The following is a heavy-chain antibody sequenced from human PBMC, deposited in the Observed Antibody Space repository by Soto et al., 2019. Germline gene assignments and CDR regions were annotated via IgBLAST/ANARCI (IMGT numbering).Heavy chain of an antibody. CDR2: IYYSGST. CDR3: ARLGQTYYYYYMDV. Sequence: SETLSLTCTVSGGSISSYYWSWIRQPPGKGLEWIGYIYYSGSTNYNPYIKSRVTISVDTSKNQFSLKLSFVTAADTAVYYCARLGQTYYYYYMDVWGKGTTVTVSS. J-gene: IGHJ6*03. CDR1: GGSISSYY. V-gene: IGHV4-59*01.